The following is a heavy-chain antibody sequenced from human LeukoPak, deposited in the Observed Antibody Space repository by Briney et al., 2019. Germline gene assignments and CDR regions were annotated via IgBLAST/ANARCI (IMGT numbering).Heavy chain of an antibody. J-gene: IGHJ4*02. Sequence: GGSLRLSCAASGFTVSSNYMGWVRQAPGKGLEWVSVIYSEGSTYYADSVKGRFTISRDNSKNTLDLQMHSLRAEDTAVYYCARFGGYRYGFPDYWGQGTLVTVPS. CDR1: GFTVSSNY. D-gene: IGHD5-18*01. V-gene: IGHV3-53*01. CDR2: IYSEGST. CDR3: ARFGGYRYGFPDY.